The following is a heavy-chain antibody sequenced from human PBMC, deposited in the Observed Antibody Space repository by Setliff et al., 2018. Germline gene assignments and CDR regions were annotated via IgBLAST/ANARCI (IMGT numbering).Heavy chain of an antibody. Sequence: ASVKVSCKASGYTFTNYGFTWVRQAPGQGLEWMGMIITNTGKTSYPKKFQGRVTMTTDTYTGTAYMELRSLTFDDTAVYYCARDWFCSGGDCSDVFDFWGQGTMVTVSS. V-gene: IGHV1-18*01. J-gene: IGHJ3*01. CDR3: ARDWFCSGGDCSDVFDF. CDR1: GYTFTNYG. D-gene: IGHD2-21*02. CDR2: IITNTGKT.